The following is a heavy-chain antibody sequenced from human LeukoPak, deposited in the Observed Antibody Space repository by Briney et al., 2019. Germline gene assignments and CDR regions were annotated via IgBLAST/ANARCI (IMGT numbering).Heavy chain of an antibody. CDR3: AREGIVPAARDYYYYYGMDV. J-gene: IGHJ6*04. V-gene: IGHV3-21*01. CDR2: ISSSSYI. D-gene: IGHD2-2*01. Sequence: TGGSLRLSCAASGFTFSSYSMNWVRQAPGKGLEWVSSISSSSYIYYADSVKGRFTISRDNAKNSLYLQMNSLRAEDTAVYYCAREGIVPAARDYYYYYGMDVWGKGTTVTVSS. CDR1: GFTFSSYS.